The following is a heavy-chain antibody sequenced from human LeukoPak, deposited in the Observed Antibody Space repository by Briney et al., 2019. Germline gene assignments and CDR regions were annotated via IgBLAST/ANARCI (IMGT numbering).Heavy chain of an antibody. J-gene: IGHJ4*02. V-gene: IGHV3-23*01. Sequence: PGGSLRLSCAASGFTFSTYAMSWVRQTPGKGLEWVSVVCGSGSSTYYADSVKGRFTISRDNSKNTVYLQMSSLRAEDTAVYYCARILAAAGTDYWGQGTLVTVSS. CDR3: ARILAAAGTDY. CDR1: GFTFSTYA. CDR2: VCGSGSST. D-gene: IGHD6-13*01.